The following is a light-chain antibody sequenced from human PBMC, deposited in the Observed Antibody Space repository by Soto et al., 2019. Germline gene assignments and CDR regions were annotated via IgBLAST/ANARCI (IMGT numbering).Light chain of an antibody. J-gene: IGKJ4*02. CDR3: QQYGSFSQAT. CDR1: HSLRSAF. Sequence: VLTQSPGTLSLSPGDSGTLSCRTSHSLRSAFVAWYQVKPDKAPRLLIYGASAMATGIPDRFSGSGSGTDFTLTISRVEPEDFAVYYCQQYGSFSQATFGEGTKVDI. V-gene: IGKV3-20*01. CDR2: GAS.